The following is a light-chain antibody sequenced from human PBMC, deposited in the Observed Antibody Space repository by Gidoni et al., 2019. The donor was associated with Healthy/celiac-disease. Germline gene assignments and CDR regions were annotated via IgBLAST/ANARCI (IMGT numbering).Light chain of an antibody. J-gene: IGLJ2*01. CDR3: AAWDDSLNGLV. V-gene: IGLV1-44*01. CDR1: SSNIGSNT. Sequence: SVLTQPPSASGTPGQRVTISCSGSSSNIGSNTVNWYQQLPGTAPHLLIYSKNPRPSGVPDRFSGSKSGTSASLAISGLHSEDEADYYCAAWDDSLNGLVFGGGTKLTVL. CDR2: SKN.